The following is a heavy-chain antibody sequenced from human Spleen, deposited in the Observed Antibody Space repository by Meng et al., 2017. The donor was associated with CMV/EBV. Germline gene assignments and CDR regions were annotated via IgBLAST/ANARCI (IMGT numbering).Heavy chain of an antibody. D-gene: IGHD6-6*01. Sequence: GGSLRLSCAASGFTFKNYVMHWVRQAAGKGLEWVASMSFDGTTKYYADSVKGRFTISRDNSKNTLYLQMNSLRAEDTAVYYCAKDKYSSSSTNDYWGQGTLVTVSS. V-gene: IGHV3-30-3*01. CDR1: GFTFKNYV. J-gene: IGHJ4*02. CDR3: AKDKYSSSSTNDY. CDR2: MSFDGTTK.